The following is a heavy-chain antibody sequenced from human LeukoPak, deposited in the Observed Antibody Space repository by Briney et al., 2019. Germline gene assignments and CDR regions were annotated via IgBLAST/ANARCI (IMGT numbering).Heavy chain of an antibody. J-gene: IGHJ4*02. CDR2: INGRGDRP. CDR3: AKDSPLSQGRHPYYFDS. CDR1: GFSFSSFA. D-gene: IGHD3-16*02. V-gene: IGHV3-23*01. Sequence: GGSLRLSCAASGFSFSSFAMTWVRQRPGKGLEWVSNINGRGDRPFYADSVKARFTISRDHSKNPVDLQLSSLRDGHTAIYHCAKDSPLSQGRHPYYFDSWGLGTLVTVSS.